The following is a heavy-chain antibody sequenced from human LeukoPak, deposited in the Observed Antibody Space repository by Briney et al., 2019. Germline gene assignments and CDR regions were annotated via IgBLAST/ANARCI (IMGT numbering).Heavy chain of an antibody. CDR1: GDSVSRNSAG. J-gene: IGHJ4*02. Sequence: SQTLSLTCAISGDSVSRNSAGWDWIRQSPSRGLEWLGRTYYRSKWYKDYAVSVKSRITINPDTSKNQFSLQLNSVTPEDTAVYYCVRDNEAAVDYWGQGTLVTASS. CDR2: TYYRSKWYK. V-gene: IGHV6-1*01. D-gene: IGHD6-13*01. CDR3: VRDNEAAVDY.